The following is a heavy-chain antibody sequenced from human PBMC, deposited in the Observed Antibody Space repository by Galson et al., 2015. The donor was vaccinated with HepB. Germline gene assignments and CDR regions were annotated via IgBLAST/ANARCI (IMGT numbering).Heavy chain of an antibody. J-gene: IGHJ4*02. CDR2: IVVGSSNT. V-gene: IGHV1-58*01. D-gene: IGHD6-13*01. Sequence: SVKVSCKASGFTFTRSAVQWVRQARGQRLEWIGWIVVGSSNTNYAQKFQERVTITRDMSTSTAYMELSSLRSEDTAVYYCAADDRYSSNWYASYDYWGQGTLVTVSS. CDR1: GFTFTRSA. CDR3: AADDRYSSNWYASYDY.